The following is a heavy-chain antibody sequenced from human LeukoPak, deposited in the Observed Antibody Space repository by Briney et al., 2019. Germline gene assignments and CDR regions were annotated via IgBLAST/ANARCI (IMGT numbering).Heavy chain of an antibody. V-gene: IGHV4-59*01. CDR2: IYYSGST. Sequence: SETLSLTCTVSGGSISSYYWSWIRQPPGKGLEWIGYIYYSGSTNYNPSLKSRVTISVDTSKNQFSLKLSSVTAADTAVYYCAREDGSSWRYMVFDPRGQGNTVNVSS. CDR3: AREDGSSWRYMVFDP. CDR1: GGSISSYY. D-gene: IGHD6-13*01. J-gene: IGHJ5*02.